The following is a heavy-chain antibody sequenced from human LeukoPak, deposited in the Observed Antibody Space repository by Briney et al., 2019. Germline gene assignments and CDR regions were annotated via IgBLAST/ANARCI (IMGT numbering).Heavy chain of an antibody. D-gene: IGHD6-13*01. CDR2: ISYDGSNK. CDR1: GFTFSSYG. V-gene: IGHV3-30*03. Sequence: PGRSLRLSCAASGFTFSSYGMHWVRQAPGKGLEWVAVISYDGSNKYYADSVKGRFTISRDNSKNTLYLQMNSLRAEDTAVYYCVRSLYSSRTDYWGQGTLVIVSS. J-gene: IGHJ4*02. CDR3: VRSLYSSRTDY.